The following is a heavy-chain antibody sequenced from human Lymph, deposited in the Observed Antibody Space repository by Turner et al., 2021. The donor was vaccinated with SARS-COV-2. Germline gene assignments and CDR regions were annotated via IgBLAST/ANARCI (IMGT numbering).Heavy chain of an antibody. CDR2: LYYSGST. J-gene: IGHJ2*01. CDR3: AGRRQWLVHWYFDL. D-gene: IGHD6-19*01. Sequence: LQRQESGPGLLKPSETLSPTCTVAGGALSSSGYYWGWLRQPPGKGLEWIGSLYYSGSTDYNPSLNSRATISVDTSKIQFSLKLSAVNAADTDVYYGAGRRQWLVHWYFDLWGRGTLVTVSS. CDR1: GGALSSSGYY. V-gene: IGHV4-39*01.